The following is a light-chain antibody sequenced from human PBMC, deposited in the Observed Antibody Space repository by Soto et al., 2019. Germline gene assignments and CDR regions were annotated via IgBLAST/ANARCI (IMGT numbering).Light chain of an antibody. V-gene: IGLV1-40*01. CDR2: GNS. J-gene: IGLJ3*02. Sequence: QSVLTQPPSVSGALGQRVTISCTGSSSNIGAGYDVHWYQQLPGTAPKLLISGNSNRPSGVPDRFSGSKSGTSASLAITGLQAEDDADYYCQSYDSSLSGWVFGGGTKVTVL. CDR3: QSYDSSLSGWV. CDR1: SSNIGAGYD.